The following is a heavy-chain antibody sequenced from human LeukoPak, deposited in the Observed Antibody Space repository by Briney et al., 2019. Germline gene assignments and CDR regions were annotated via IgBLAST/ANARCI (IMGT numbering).Heavy chain of an antibody. CDR3: AFRSGNYYDY. J-gene: IGHJ4*02. Sequence: PGASLRLSCAASGFTIGRSAMSWVRQAPGKGLEWVSGINGGGTYYANSVKGRFTISRDNSENMLYLQMNSLRAEDTAIYYCAFRSGNYYDYWGQGTLVTVSS. V-gene: IGHV3-23*01. CDR2: INGGGT. CDR1: GFTIGRSA. D-gene: IGHD1-26*01.